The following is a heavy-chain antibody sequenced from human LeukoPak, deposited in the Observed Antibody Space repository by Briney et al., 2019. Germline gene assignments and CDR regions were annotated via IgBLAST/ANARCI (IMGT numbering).Heavy chain of an antibody. D-gene: IGHD3-22*01. CDR3: ARGAGASYYDSSGYPADFDY. CDR1: GYSFTSYW. CDR2: IYPGDSDA. J-gene: IGHJ4*02. V-gene: IGHV5-51*03. Sequence: GASVKVSCKGSGYSFTSYWIGWVRQMPGKGLEWMGIIYPGDSDARYSPSFQGQVTISADKSISTAYLQWSSLKASDTAMYYCARGAGASYYDSSGYPADFDYWGQGTLVTVSS.